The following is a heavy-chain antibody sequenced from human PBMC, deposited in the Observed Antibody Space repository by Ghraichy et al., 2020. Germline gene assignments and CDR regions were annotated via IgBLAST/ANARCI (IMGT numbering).Heavy chain of an antibody. D-gene: IGHD2-15*01. Sequence: GGSLRLSCEGSGFTVSNNYMTWVRQAPGKGLEWVSVIYNVGTTYYADSVKGRFTISRDNSKNTLYLQMNSLRPEDTAVYYCARDAAYCCGGSCLHYWGQGTLITVSS. CDR3: ARDAAYCCGGSCLHY. CDR1: GFTVSNNY. J-gene: IGHJ4*02. V-gene: IGHV3-66*02. CDR2: IYNVGTT.